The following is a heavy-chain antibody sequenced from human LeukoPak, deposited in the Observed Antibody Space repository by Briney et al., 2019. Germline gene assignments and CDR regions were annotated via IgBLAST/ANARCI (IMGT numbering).Heavy chain of an antibody. V-gene: IGHV4-38-2*02. CDR1: GYSISSGYY. CDR3: ARDRTGRNTAQDDY. D-gene: IGHD5-18*01. Sequence: SSETLSLTCSVSGYSISSGYYWGWIRQPPGRGLEWIGSIYYTGGTLYNPSLKSRVSMSVDTSTNQFSLKLTSVTAADTAVYYCARDRTGRNTAQDDYWGQGTLVTVSS. CDR2: IYYTGGT. J-gene: IGHJ4*02.